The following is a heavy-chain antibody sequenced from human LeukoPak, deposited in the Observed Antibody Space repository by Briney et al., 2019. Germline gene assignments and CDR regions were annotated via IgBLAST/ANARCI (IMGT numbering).Heavy chain of an antibody. CDR2: IQQDGSER. CDR3: ARDKVVGATYFDY. CDR1: GFTFSNYW. D-gene: IGHD1-26*01. Sequence: GGSLRLSCAASGFTFSNYWMSWVRQAPGKGLEWVANIQQDGSERYYVDSVKGRFSISRDNAKNSLYLQMNSLRAEDTAVYYCARDKVVGATYFDYWGQGTLVTVSS. V-gene: IGHV3-7*01. J-gene: IGHJ4*02.